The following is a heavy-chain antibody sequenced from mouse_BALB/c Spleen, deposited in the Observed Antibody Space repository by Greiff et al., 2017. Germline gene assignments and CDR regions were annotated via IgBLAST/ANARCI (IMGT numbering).Heavy chain of an antibody. J-gene: IGHJ4*01. CDR1: GFTFSSFG. D-gene: IGHD2-3*01. V-gene: IGHV5-17*02. CDR2: ISSGSSTI. CDR3: ARWDGYYPYAMDY. Sequence: EVKLVESGGGLVQPGGSRKLSCAASGFTFSSFGMHWVRQAPEKGLEWVAYISSGSSTIYYADTVKGRFTISRDNPKNTLFLQMTSLRSEDTAMYYCARWDGYYPYAMDYWGQGTSVTVSS.